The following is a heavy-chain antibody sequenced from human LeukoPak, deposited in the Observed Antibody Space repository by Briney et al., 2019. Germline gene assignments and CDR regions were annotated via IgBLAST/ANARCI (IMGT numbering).Heavy chain of an antibody. V-gene: IGHV4-39*07. Sequence: PSETLSLTCTVSNGSISSSAYYWGWVRQSPGKGLQWIGSVYFSGITYYNESLKSRLTISVDKSNNQFSLKVRSVTAADTAVYYCAREEVVVTARGAFDIWGQGTMVTVSS. J-gene: IGHJ3*02. D-gene: IGHD2-21*02. CDR1: NGSISSSAYY. CDR2: VYFSGIT. CDR3: AREEVVVTARGAFDI.